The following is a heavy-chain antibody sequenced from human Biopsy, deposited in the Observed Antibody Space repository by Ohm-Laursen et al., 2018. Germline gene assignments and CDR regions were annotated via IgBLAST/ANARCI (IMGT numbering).Heavy chain of an antibody. CDR1: GGSVGSGTFH. D-gene: IGHD5-12*01. CDR2: VYYTGYT. V-gene: IGHV4-61*01. CDR3: VRQGGYFQN. J-gene: IGHJ1*01. Sequence: SQTLSLTCRVSGGSVGSGTFHWGWIRQPPGKGLEWIGHVYYTGYTNYNPSLKSRVTISMDMSKNQFSLRLSSVTAADTAVYYCVRQGGYFQNWGPGSQVAVSS.